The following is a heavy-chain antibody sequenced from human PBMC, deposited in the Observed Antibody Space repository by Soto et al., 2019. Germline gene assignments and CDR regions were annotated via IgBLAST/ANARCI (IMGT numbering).Heavy chain of an antibody. Sequence: SETLSLTFSVSGGSMSSVGHYWTWIRQQPGKGLEWIGYIYYSVSTDYNPSLKIRVTISVDRSKNQFSLNLSSVTAADTDIYYCARESGGYDSSTRYGLDVWGQGTTVTVSS. D-gene: IGHD6-25*01. CDR2: IYYSVST. CDR1: GGSMSSVGHY. J-gene: IGHJ6*02. V-gene: IGHV4-31*03. CDR3: ARESGGYDSSTRYGLDV.